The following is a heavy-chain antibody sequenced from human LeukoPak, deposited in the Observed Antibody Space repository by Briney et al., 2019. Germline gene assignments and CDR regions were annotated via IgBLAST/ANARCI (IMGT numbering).Heavy chain of an antibody. J-gene: IGHJ4*02. CDR3: AKPHYYDSSGYYYVDYSDY. Sequence: PGGSLRLSCAASGFTFSSYAMSWVRQAPGKGLEWVSAISGSGGSTYYADSVKGRFTISRDNSKNTLYLQMNSLRAEDTAVYYCAKPHYYDSSGYYYVDYSDYWGQGTLVTVSS. V-gene: IGHV3-23*01. CDR1: GFTFSSYA. D-gene: IGHD3-22*01. CDR2: ISGSGGST.